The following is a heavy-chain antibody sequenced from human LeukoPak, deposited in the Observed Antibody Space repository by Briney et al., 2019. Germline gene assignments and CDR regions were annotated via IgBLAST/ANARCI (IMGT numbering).Heavy chain of an antibody. CDR3: ARRGYGDYSDAFDI. D-gene: IGHD4-17*01. Sequence: PGGSLRLSCAASGFTFSSYDMHWVRQATGKGLERVSAIGTAGDTYYPGSVKGRFTISRENAKNSLYLQMNSLRAGDTAVYYCARRGYGDYSDAFDIWGQGTMVTVSS. CDR2: IGTAGDT. V-gene: IGHV3-13*01. CDR1: GFTFSSYD. J-gene: IGHJ3*02.